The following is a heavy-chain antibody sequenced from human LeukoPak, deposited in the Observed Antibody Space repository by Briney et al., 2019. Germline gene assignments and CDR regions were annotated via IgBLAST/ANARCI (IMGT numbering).Heavy chain of an antibody. CDR1: GFSFGNYF. J-gene: IGHJ3*01. V-gene: IGHV3-74*01. Sequence: PGGSLRLSCAAPGFSFGNYFMHWLRQAPGKGLIWVSRINPDGSTIYYADSVKGRFTISRDNVGSSLYLEMNSLSVEDTALYYCTRGLSGTHNAFDLWGQGTLVTVSS. CDR3: TRGLSGTHNAFDL. CDR2: INPDGSTI. D-gene: IGHD1-26*01.